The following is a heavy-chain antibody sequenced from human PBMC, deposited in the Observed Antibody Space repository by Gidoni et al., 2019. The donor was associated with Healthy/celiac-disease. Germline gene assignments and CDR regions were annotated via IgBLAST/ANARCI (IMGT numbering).Heavy chain of an antibody. V-gene: IGHV1-69*01. CDR3: ARDPDSSESGP. CDR1: GGTFSSYA. Sequence: VQLVQSGAEVKKPGSSVKVYCKASGGTFSSYAISWVRQAPGQWLEWMGGIIPIFGTATYAQKFHGSVTITADESTSTAYMELSSLRSEDTAVYYCARDPDSSESGPWGQGTLVTVSS. CDR2: IIPIFGTA. D-gene: IGHD3-22*01. J-gene: IGHJ5*02.